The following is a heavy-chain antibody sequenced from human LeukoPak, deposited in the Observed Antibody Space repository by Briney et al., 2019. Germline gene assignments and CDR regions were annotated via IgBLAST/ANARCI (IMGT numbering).Heavy chain of an antibody. CDR3: ARYHGYNNFDY. Sequence: SETLSLTCTVSGFSINNGYYWGWIRQPPGKGLEWVGTIYHSRTTYYNPSLKSRVTISVDTSKNQFSLRLSSVTAADTAVYYCARYHGYNNFDYWGQGTLVTVSS. CDR1: GFSINNGYY. D-gene: IGHD5-24*01. CDR2: IYHSRTT. J-gene: IGHJ4*02. V-gene: IGHV4-38-2*02.